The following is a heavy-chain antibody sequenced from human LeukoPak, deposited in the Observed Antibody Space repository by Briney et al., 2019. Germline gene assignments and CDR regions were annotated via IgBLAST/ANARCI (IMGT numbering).Heavy chain of an antibody. D-gene: IGHD3-22*01. CDR1: GFTFSSYA. Sequence: GRSLRLSCAASGFTFSSYAMHWVRQAPGKGLEWVAFIRYDGSNKYYADSVKGRFTISRDNSKNTLYLQMNSLRAEDTAVYYCAKERDYYDSSPDYWGQGTLVTVSS. CDR3: AKERDYYDSSPDY. J-gene: IGHJ4*02. CDR2: IRYDGSNK. V-gene: IGHV3-30*02.